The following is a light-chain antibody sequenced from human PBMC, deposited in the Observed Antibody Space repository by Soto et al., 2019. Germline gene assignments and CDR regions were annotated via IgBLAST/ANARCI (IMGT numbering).Light chain of an antibody. CDR1: QTLSINS. J-gene: IGKJ4*01. CDR2: NAY. CDR3: QHYKTWPLA. V-gene: IGKV3-15*01. Sequence: EIVLTQSPDTLSLSPGERATLFCRASQTLSINSLAWYQQKPGQAPRLLIYNAYIRASGVPARFSGSGSGTEFTLTISSLQSEDFAVYYCQHYKTWPLAFGGGTKVEIK.